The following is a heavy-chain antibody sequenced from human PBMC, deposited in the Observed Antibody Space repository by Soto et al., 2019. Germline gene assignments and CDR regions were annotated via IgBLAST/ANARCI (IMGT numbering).Heavy chain of an antibody. V-gene: IGHV3-23*01. CDR1: GFTLSSYA. J-gene: IGHJ3*02. Sequence: GSLRLSCAASGFTLSSYAMSWVRQAPGKGLEWVSAISGSGGSTYYADSVKGRFTISRDNSKNTLYLQMNSLRAEDTAVYYCAKDRSPSSNAFDIWGQGTIVTVSS. D-gene: IGHD1-26*01. CDR2: ISGSGGST. CDR3: AKDRSPSSNAFDI.